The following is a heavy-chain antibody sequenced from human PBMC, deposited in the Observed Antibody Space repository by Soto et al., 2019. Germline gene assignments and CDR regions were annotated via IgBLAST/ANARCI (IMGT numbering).Heavy chain of an antibody. CDR3: ARGLPGYYGMDV. CDR2: ITGDGSRT. CDR1: GFTFSSYW. J-gene: IGHJ6*02. V-gene: IGHV3-74*01. Sequence: EVQLVESGGGLVQPGGSLRLSCAASGFTFSSYWIHWVRQAPGKWLVWVSRITGDGSRTDYADSVKGRFTISRENAKNPVYLQMSSLRDEDTAVYYCARGLPGYYGMDVWGQGTTVTVSS.